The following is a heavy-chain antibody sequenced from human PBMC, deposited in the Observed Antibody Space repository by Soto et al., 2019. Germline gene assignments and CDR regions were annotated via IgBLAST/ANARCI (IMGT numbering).Heavy chain of an antibody. CDR1: GFTFSSYG. V-gene: IGHV3-30*18. Sequence: GGSLRLSCAASGFTFSSYGMHWVRQAPGKGLEWVAVISYDGSNKYYADSVKGRFTISRDNSKNTLYLQMNSLRAEDTAVYYCANEYLGYCISTSCLPPFDYWGQGTLVTVSS. D-gene: IGHD2-2*01. CDR2: ISYDGSNK. CDR3: ANEYLGYCISTSCLPPFDY. J-gene: IGHJ4*02.